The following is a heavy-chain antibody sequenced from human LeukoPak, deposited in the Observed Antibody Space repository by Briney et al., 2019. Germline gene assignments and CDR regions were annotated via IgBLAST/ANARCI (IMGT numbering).Heavy chain of an antibody. CDR2: IGGSGDNT. Sequence: GGSLRLSCAASGFTFRLYAMSWVRQAPGKGPEWVSAIGGSGDNTYYPDSVRGRFTISRDNSNTTVYLQMNSLRAEDTAIYYCVKDRGPYVGIANNWFDPWGQGTLVTVSS. CDR3: VKDRGPYVGIANNWFDP. V-gene: IGHV3-23*01. J-gene: IGHJ5*02. D-gene: IGHD3-16*01. CDR1: GFTFRLYA.